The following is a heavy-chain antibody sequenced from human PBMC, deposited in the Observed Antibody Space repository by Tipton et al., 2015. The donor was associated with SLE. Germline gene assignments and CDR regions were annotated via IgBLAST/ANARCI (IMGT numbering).Heavy chain of an antibody. CDR2: MHHNGST. CDR1: GDSISNVNYY. J-gene: IGHJ5*01. CDR3: ATGHFDF. D-gene: IGHD1-1*01. Sequence: TLSLTCTVSGDSISNVNYYWNWVRQAPGKGLEWVVTMHHNGSTYYNPSLRSRVAVSMDTSRNQFSLRLKSVTAADTAVYYCATGHFDFWGQGRLVTVSS. V-gene: IGHV4-38-2*02.